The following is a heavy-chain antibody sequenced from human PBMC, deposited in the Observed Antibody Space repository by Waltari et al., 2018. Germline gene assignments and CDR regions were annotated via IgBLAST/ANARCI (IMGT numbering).Heavy chain of an antibody. J-gene: IGHJ3*02. CDR2: ISLTSKYL. V-gene: IGHV3-21*01. Sequence: EVQLVESGGGLVKPGGSLRRPCAGSGFTFGSYNLNWVRQAPGKGLEWVSSISLTSKYLYYAGSVKGRFTISRDNAKNSLYLQMNSLRAEDTAVYYCARDPRVGGFDIWGHGTMVIVSS. CDR1: GFTFGSYN. CDR3: ARDPRVGGFDI. D-gene: IGHD2-15*01.